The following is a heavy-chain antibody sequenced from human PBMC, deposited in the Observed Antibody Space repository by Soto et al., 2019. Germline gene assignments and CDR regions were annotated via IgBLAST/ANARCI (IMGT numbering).Heavy chain of an antibody. D-gene: IGHD5-12*01. CDR3: AKAPWTPPFDY. CDR1: GFTFSSYG. CDR2: ISYDGSNK. J-gene: IGHJ4*02. V-gene: IGHV3-30*18. Sequence: GGSLRLSCAASGFTFSSYGMHWVRQAPGKGLEWVAVISYDGSNKYYADSVKGRFTISRDNSKNTLYLQMNSLRAEDTAVYYCAKAPWTPPFDYWGQGTLVTVSS.